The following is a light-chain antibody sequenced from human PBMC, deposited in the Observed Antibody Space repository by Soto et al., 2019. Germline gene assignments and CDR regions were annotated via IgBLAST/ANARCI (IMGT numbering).Light chain of an antibody. Sequence: VMTQSPATLSVSPGERAALSCRASQSVSTNLAWYRQKPGQPPRLLIYFASTRATAVPARFTAGVSGTEFTLTISSRQSDDLAVYYWQQYDKWPRTFGQGTKVEIK. J-gene: IGKJ1*01. V-gene: IGKV3-15*01. CDR2: FAS. CDR1: QSVSTN. CDR3: QQYDKWPRT.